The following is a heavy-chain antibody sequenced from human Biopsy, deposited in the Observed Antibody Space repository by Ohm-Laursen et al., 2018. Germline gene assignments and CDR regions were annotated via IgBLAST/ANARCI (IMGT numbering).Heavy chain of an antibody. CDR1: GGSVSSGGFY. V-gene: IGHV4-31*01. CDR2: IYYSGTT. D-gene: IGHD4-23*01. CDR3: ARRPYGGTRYWYFDL. J-gene: IGHJ2*01. Sequence: SQTLSLTCTVSGGSVSSGGFYWSWIRQHPGKGLEWIGYIYYSGTTYYNLSLKSLVTISVDTSKNQFSLKLNSVTAADTAVYYCARRPYGGTRYWYFDLWGRGTLVTVSS.